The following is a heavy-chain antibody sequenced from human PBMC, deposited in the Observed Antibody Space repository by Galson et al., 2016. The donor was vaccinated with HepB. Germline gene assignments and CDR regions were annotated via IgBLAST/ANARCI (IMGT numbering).Heavy chain of an antibody. CDR1: GFTFSSYS. Sequence: SLRLSCAASGFTFSSYSMNWVRQAPGKGLEWVSSIGSNNRYIYYADSVRGRFTISRDNAKRPLYLQMNSLRAEDTAVYYCAGWYLGYRFYGMDVWGQGTTVTVSS. V-gene: IGHV3-21*01. D-gene: IGHD6-19*01. CDR2: IGSNNRYI. J-gene: IGHJ6*02. CDR3: AGWYLGYRFYGMDV.